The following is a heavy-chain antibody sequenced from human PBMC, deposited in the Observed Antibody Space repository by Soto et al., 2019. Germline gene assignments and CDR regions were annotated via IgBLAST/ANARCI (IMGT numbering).Heavy chain of an antibody. Sequence: XGSLRLSCAASGFTFSSYAMSWVRQAPGKGLEWVSAISGSGGSTYYADSVKGRFTISRDNSKNTLYLQMNSLRAEDTAVYYCAKLGSSGIAAAGTSRTYYFDYWGQGTLVTVSS. D-gene: IGHD6-13*01. V-gene: IGHV3-23*01. CDR1: GFTFSSYA. CDR3: AKLGSSGIAAAGTSRTYYFDY. J-gene: IGHJ4*02. CDR2: ISGSGGST.